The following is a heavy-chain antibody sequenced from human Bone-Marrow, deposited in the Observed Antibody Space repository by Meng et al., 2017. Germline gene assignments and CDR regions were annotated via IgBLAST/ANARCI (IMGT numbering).Heavy chain of an antibody. D-gene: IGHD2-21*02. CDR2: IWYDGSNK. J-gene: IGHJ4*02. CDR3: ARVVGTATGAVDY. V-gene: IGHV3-33*01. CDR1: GFTFSNYG. Sequence: QVRLMKSGVGVVSPGRSLRLSCAASGFTFSNYGMHWVRQAPGKGLDWVAVIWYDGSNKYHADSVKSRFSISRDNSKNTLYLQMNSLRAEDTAVYYCARVVGTATGAVDYWGQGTLVTVSS.